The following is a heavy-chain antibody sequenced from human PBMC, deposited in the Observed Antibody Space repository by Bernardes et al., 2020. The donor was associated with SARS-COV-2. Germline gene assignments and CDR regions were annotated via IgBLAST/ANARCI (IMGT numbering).Heavy chain of an antibody. D-gene: IGHD6-6*01. CDR2: ISSSSSYI. J-gene: IGHJ6*02. V-gene: IGHV3-21*01. CDR3: AGGSIAARPGYYGMDV. Sequence: GGSLRLSCAASGFTFSSYSMNWVRQAPGKGLEWVSSISSSSSYIYYADSVKGRFTISRDNAKNSLYLQMNSLRAEDTAVYYCAGGSIAARPGYYGMDVWGQGTTVTVSS. CDR1: GFTFSSYS.